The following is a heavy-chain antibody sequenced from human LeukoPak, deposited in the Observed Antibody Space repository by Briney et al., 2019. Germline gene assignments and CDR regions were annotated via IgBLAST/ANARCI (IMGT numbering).Heavy chain of an antibody. CDR2: IDPSDSYT. J-gene: IGHJ4*02. CDR3: ARHSRAMVRGVIIVEYYFDY. Sequence: GESLKISCKGSGYSFTSYWISWVRQIPGKGLEWMGRIDPSDSYTNYSPSFQGHVTISADKSISTAYLQWSSLKASDTAMYYCARHSRAMVRGVIIVEYYFDYWGQGTLVTVSS. V-gene: IGHV5-10-1*01. D-gene: IGHD3-10*01. CDR1: GYSFTSYW.